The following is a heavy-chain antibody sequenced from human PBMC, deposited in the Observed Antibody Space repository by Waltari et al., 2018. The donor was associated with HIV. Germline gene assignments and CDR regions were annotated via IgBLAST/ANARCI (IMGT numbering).Heavy chain of an antibody. CDR3: ATGGLRHYYYYYGMDV. CDR1: GGSFSGYY. V-gene: IGHV4-34*01. D-gene: IGHD4-17*01. CDR2: INHSGRP. Sequence: QVQLQQWGAGLLKPSETLSLTCAVYGGSFSGYYWSWIRQPPGKGLEWIGEINHSGRPNYNPALKSRVTISVDTSKNQFSRKLSSVTAADTAVYYCATGGLRHYYYYYGMDVWGQGTTVTVSS. J-gene: IGHJ6*02.